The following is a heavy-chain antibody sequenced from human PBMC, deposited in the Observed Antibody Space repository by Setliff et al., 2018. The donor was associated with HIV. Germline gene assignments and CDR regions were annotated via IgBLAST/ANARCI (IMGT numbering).Heavy chain of an antibody. CDR3: ARQVGNKVLFDS. J-gene: IGHJ4*02. Sequence: PSETLSLTCTVSGDSISSYYWSWIRQPPGKGLEWIGYIYYSGSTNYNPSLKSRVTISVDTSKNQLSLKLSSVTAADTAVYYCARQVGNKVLFDSWGQGTLVTV. CDR1: GDSISSYY. V-gene: IGHV4-59*01. CDR2: IYYSGST. D-gene: IGHD7-27*01.